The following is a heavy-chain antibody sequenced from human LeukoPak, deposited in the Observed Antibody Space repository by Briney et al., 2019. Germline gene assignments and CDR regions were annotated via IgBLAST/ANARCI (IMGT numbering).Heavy chain of an antibody. Sequence: ASVKVSCQASGYTFTSYGISWVRQAPGQGLEWMGWLSAYNGNTNYARKLQGRVTMTTDTSTSTAYMELRSLRSDDTAVYYCSRDGGYSTAYYYYYMDVWGKGTTVTVSS. J-gene: IGHJ6*03. V-gene: IGHV1-18*01. D-gene: IGHD5-18*01. CDR3: SRDGGYSTAYYYYYMDV. CDR1: GYTFTSYG. CDR2: LSAYNGNT.